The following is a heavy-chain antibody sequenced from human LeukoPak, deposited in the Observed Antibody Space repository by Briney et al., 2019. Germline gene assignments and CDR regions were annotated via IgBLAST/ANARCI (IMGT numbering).Heavy chain of an antibody. CDR2: INNDGSTT. CDR1: GFTFINYW. Sequence: PGGSLRLSCAASGFTFINYWMHWVRQAPGEGLVWVSHINNDGSTTTYADSVKGRFTISRDNAKNTLYLHVNSLRAEDTAVYYCARGGFCSGADCRGSFDCWGQGSLVTVSS. V-gene: IGHV3-74*01. J-gene: IGHJ4*02. CDR3: ARGGFCSGADCRGSFDC. D-gene: IGHD2-15*01.